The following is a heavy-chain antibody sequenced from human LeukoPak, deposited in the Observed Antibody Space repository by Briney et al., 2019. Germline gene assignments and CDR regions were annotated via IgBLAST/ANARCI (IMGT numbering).Heavy chain of an antibody. Sequence: GGSLRLSCAASGFTFDDYAMHWVRQAPGKGLEWVSGISWNSGSIGYADSVKGRFTISRDNAKNSLYLQMSSLRAEDTALYYCAKDIGYSSGWPDYWGQGTLVTVSS. CDR1: GFTFDDYA. CDR2: ISWNSGSI. V-gene: IGHV3-9*01. CDR3: AKDIGYSSGWPDY. J-gene: IGHJ4*02. D-gene: IGHD6-19*01.